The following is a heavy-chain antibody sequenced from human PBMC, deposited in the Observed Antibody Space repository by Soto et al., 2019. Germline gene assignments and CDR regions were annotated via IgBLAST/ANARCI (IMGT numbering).Heavy chain of an antibody. CDR2: ISYDGSNK. D-gene: IGHD6-6*01. CDR3: AKVPQPTPYSSSSGAPVGYFDY. J-gene: IGHJ4*02. Sequence: PGGSLRLSCAASGFTFSSYAMHWVRQAPGKGLEWVAVISYDGSNKYYADSVKGRFTISRDNSKNTLYLQMNSLRAEDTAVYYCAKVPQPTPYSSSSGAPVGYFDYWGQGTLVTVSS. CDR1: GFTFSSYA. V-gene: IGHV3-30-3*01.